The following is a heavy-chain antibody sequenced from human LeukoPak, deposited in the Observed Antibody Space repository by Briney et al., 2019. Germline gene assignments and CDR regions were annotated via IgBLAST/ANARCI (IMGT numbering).Heavy chain of an antibody. Sequence: GGSLRLSCAASGFTFSSHGLSWVRQAPGKGLEWVSSFSGSGSRTYYADSVKGRFTVSRDNSKNTLYLQMSSLRAEDTAVYYCAKTNAPYSSSWDNSPGAFDIWGQGTMVTVSS. CDR1: GFTFSSHG. CDR3: AKTNAPYSSSWDNSPGAFDI. D-gene: IGHD6-13*01. J-gene: IGHJ3*02. V-gene: IGHV3-23*01. CDR2: FSGSGSRT.